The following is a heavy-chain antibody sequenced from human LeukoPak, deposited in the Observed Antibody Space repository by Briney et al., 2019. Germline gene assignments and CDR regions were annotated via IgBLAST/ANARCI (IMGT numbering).Heavy chain of an antibody. V-gene: IGHV4-59*01. D-gene: IGHD2-15*01. Sequence: PSETLSLTCTVSGGSISSSYWRWVRQPPGKGLEWIGYIYNSGNTNYNPSLKSRVSISVDTSKNQFSLKLSAVTAADTAVYYCARSPGSGVVVAPKYYYYLDVWGKGTTVSVSS. CDR3: ARSPGSGVVVAPKYYYYLDV. CDR1: GGSISSSY. J-gene: IGHJ6*03. CDR2: IYNSGNT.